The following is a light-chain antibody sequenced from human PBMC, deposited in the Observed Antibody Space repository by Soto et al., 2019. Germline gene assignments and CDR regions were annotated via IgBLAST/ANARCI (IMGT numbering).Light chain of an antibody. Sequence: EIVLTQFPGTLSLSPGERATLSCRASQSVSNNYLAWYQQKPGQAPRLLIYGASSRATGIPDRFSGSGSGTDFTLTISTLEPEDFAVYYCQQYGSSPFTFGPGTKVDIK. CDR2: GAS. V-gene: IGKV3-20*01. CDR1: QSVSNNY. CDR3: QQYGSSPFT. J-gene: IGKJ3*01.